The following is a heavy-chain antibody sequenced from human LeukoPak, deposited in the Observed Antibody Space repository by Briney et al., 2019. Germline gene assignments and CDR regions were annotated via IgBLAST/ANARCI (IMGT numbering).Heavy chain of an antibody. V-gene: IGHV4-4*07. J-gene: IGHJ4*02. CDR1: GGSISSYD. CDR3: ARGQQWLEAFEH. CDR2: IYTRGST. Sequence: PSETLSLTCTVSGGSISSYDWSWIRQPAGKGLEWIGRIYTRGSTNYNPSLKSRVSMSVDTSKKQFSLKLSSVTAADTAVYYCARGQQWLEAFEHWGQGTLVTVSS. D-gene: IGHD6-19*01.